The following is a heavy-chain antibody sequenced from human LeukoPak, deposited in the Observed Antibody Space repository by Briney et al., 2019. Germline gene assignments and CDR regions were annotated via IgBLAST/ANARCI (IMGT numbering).Heavy chain of an antibody. CDR1: RGSISSPQW. J-gene: IGHJ1*01. Sequence: PSGTLSLTCTVSRGSISSPQWWTWVRQPPGKGLEWIGYIYYSGSTNYNPSLKSRVTISVDTSKNQFSLKLSSVTAADTAVYYCARHYYYDSPAEYFQHWGQGTLVTVSS. CDR2: IYYSGST. CDR3: ARHYYYDSPAEYFQH. D-gene: IGHD3-22*01. V-gene: IGHV4-4*02.